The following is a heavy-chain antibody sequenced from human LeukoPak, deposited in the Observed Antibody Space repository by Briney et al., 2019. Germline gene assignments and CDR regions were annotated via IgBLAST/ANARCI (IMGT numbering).Heavy chain of an antibody. V-gene: IGHV4-34*01. CDR3: ARGRITIFGVVPNDAFDI. D-gene: IGHD3-3*01. Sequence: GSLRLSCAASGFTLSDYWMHWIRQPPGKGLEWIGEINHSGSTNYNPSLKSRVTISVDTSKNQFSLKLSSVTAADTAVYYCARGRITIFGVVPNDAFDIWGQGTMVTVSS. J-gene: IGHJ3*02. CDR2: INHSGST. CDR1: GFTLSDYW.